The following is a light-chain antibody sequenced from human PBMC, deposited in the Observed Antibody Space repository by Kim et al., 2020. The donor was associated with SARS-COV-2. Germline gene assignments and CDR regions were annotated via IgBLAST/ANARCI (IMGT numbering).Light chain of an antibody. J-gene: IGKJ1*01. CDR1: QGISNY. V-gene: IGKV1-27*01. CDR3: QKYNSAPRT. Sequence: SASVGDRVTITRRASQGISNYFAWYQQKPGKVPKLLIYAASTLQSGVPSRFSGSGSGTDFTLTISSLQPEDVATYYCQKYNSAPRTFGQGTKLEI. CDR2: AAS.